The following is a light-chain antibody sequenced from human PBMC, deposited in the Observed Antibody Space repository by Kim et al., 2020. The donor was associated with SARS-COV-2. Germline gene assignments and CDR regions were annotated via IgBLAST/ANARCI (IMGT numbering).Light chain of an antibody. V-gene: IGLV7-43*01. J-gene: IGLJ2*01. CDR2: STN. CDR1: SEAVTSGYS. CDR3: LLHYEDPLHWI. Sequence: QAVVTQEPSLTVSPGGTVTLTCASSSEAVTSGYSPNWFQQKPGQAPRALIYSTNNRHSWTPSRFSGSLLGGKAALTLSDVQPEDEAEYSCLLHYEDPLHWIFGGGTQLTVL.